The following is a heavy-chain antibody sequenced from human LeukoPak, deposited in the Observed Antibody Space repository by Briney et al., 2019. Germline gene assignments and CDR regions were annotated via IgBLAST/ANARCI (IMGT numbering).Heavy chain of an antibody. D-gene: IGHD3-22*01. Sequence: GRSLRLSCAASGFTFSSYGMHWVRQAPGKGLEWVAVISYDGSNKYYADSVKGRFTISRDNSKNTLYLQMNSLRAEDTAVYYCARGRLYYYDSSGFLYWGQGTLVTVSS. CDR3: ARGRLYYYDSSGFLY. CDR2: ISYDGSNK. V-gene: IGHV3-30*03. CDR1: GFTFSSYG. J-gene: IGHJ4*02.